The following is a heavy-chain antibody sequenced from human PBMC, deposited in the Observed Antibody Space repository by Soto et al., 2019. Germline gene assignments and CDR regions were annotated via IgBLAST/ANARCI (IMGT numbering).Heavy chain of an antibody. V-gene: IGHV4-34*01. CDR2: INHSGST. CDR1: GGSFSGYY. Sequence: PSETLSLTCAVYGGSFSGYYWSWIRQPPGKGLEWIGEINHSGSTNYNPSLKSRVTISVDTSKNQFSLRLSSVTAADTAVYYCAYGAYDAFDIWGQGTMVTVSS. J-gene: IGHJ3*02. D-gene: IGHD4-17*01. CDR3: AYGAYDAFDI.